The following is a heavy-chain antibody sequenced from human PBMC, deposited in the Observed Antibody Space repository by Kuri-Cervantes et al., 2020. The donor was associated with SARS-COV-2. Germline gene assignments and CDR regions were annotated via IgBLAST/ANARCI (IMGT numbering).Heavy chain of an antibody. V-gene: IGHV4-61*02. CDR2: IYTSGST. CDR1: GGSISSGSYY. J-gene: IGHJ6*02. CDR3: ARALRILYYGMDV. Sequence: SCTVSGGSISSGSYYWSWIRQPAGKGLEWIGRIYTSGSTNYNPSLKSRVTISVDTSKNQFSLKLSSVTAADTAVYYCARALRILYYGMDVWGQGTTVTVSS.